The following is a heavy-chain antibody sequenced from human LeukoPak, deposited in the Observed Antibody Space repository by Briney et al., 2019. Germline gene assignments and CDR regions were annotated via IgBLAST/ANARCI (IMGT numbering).Heavy chain of an antibody. Sequence: VASVKLFCQASGSTFSRYAISWVRQPPGQGLEWMGRIIPIFGIANYAQKFQGRVTITADKSTSTAYMELSSLRSEDTAVYYCARELATSEYYYYYGMDVWGQGTTVTVSS. CDR2: IIPIFGIA. J-gene: IGHJ6*02. CDR3: ARELATSEYYYYYGMDV. CDR1: GSTFSRYA. V-gene: IGHV1-69*04.